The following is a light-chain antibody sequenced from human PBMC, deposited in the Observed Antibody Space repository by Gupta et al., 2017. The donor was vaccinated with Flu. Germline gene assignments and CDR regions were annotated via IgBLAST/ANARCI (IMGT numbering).Light chain of an antibody. V-gene: IGLV2-23*01. J-gene: IGLJ1*01. Sequence: QFALTQHASVSGSPGQSITIPCTGTSSDVGSYNLVSWYQQHPGKAPKVMIYEGSKRPSGVSNRFSGSKSGNTASLTISGRQAEDEADYYCCSDAGSNTYVFGTGTKVTVL. CDR1: SSDVGSYNL. CDR3: CSDAGSNTYV. CDR2: EGS.